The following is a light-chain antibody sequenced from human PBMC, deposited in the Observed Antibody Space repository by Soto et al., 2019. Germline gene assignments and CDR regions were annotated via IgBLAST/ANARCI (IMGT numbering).Light chain of an antibody. J-gene: IGKJ5*01. CDR2: GAS. CDR1: QSVSSNY. Sequence: EIVLTQSPGTLSLSPGERATLSCRASQSVSSNYLAWYQQKPGQAPRLLIYGASSRATGIPDRFSGSGSGTDFTLTISRLEPEDSAVYYCQFYGSSLITFGQGTRLEIK. V-gene: IGKV3-20*01. CDR3: QFYGSSLIT.